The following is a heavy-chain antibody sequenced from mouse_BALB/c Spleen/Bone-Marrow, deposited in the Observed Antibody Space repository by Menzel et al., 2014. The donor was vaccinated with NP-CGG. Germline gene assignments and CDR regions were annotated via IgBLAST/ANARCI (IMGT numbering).Heavy chain of an antibody. CDR2: IWWDDDK. D-gene: IGHD2-4*01. CDR1: GFSLSTSGMG. J-gene: IGHJ4*01. Sequence: QVTLKESGPGILQPSQTLSLTCSFSGFSLSTSGMGVGWIRQPSGKGLEWLAHIWWDDDKYYNTALKSGLTISKDTSKNQVFLKIASVDTADTATYCCARIYDYDDYYAMDYWGQGTSVTVSS. CDR3: ARIYDYDDYYAMDY. V-gene: IGHV8-8*01.